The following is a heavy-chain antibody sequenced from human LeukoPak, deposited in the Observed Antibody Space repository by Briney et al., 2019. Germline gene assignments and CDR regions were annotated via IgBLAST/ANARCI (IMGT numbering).Heavy chain of an antibody. D-gene: IGHD3-10*01. CDR2: ISSSGSTI. CDR1: GFTFSSYE. V-gene: IGHV3-48*03. J-gene: IGHJ4*02. Sequence: GGSLRLSCAASGFTFSSYEMNWVRQAPGKGLEWVSYISSSGSTIYYADSVKGRFTISRDNAKNSLYLQMNSLRAEDTAVYYCASRLLWFGELIFDYWGQGTLVTVSS. CDR3: ASRLLWFGELIFDY.